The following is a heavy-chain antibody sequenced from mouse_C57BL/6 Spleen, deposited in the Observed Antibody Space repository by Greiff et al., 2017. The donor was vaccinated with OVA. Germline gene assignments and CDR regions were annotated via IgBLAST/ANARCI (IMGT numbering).Heavy chain of an antibody. CDR1: GYAFSSSW. Sequence: QVQLQQSGPELVKPGASVKISCKASGYAFSSSWMNWVKQRPGKGLEWIGRLYPGDGDTNYNGKFKGKATLTADKSSSTAYMQLSSLTSEDSAVYFCARYYGSSHYAMDYWGQGTSVTVSS. V-gene: IGHV1-82*01. J-gene: IGHJ4*01. CDR3: ARYYGSSHYAMDY. D-gene: IGHD1-1*01. CDR2: LYPGDGDT.